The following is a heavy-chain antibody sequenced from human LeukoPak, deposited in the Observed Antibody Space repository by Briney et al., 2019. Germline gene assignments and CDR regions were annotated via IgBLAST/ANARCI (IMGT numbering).Heavy chain of an antibody. CDR2: INHSGST. CDR3: ARGLDWGIDY. D-gene: IGHD7-27*01. CDR1: GGSFSGYY. V-gene: IGHV4-34*01. J-gene: IGHJ4*02. Sequence: SETLSLTCAVYGGSFSGYYWSWIRQPPGKGLEWIGEINHSGSTNYNPSLKSRVTISVDMSKNQFSLKLSSVTAADTAVYYCARGLDWGIDYWGQGTLVTVSS.